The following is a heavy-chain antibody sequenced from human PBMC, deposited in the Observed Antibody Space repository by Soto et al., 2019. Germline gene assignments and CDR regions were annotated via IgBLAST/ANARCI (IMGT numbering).Heavy chain of an antibody. D-gene: IGHD3-22*01. J-gene: IGHJ4*02. CDR2: ISYDGSNK. CDR1: GFTFSSYG. V-gene: IGHV3-30*18. CDR3: AKGYYYDSSGQLDY. Sequence: LRLSCAASGFTFSSYGMHWVRQAPGKGLEWVAVISYDGSNKYYADSVKGRFTISRDNSKNTLYLQMNSLRAEDTAVYYCAKGYYYDSSGQLDYWGQGTLVTVSS.